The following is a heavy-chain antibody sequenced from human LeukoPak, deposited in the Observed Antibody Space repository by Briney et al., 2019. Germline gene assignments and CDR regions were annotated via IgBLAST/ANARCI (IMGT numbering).Heavy chain of an antibody. D-gene: IGHD2-2*01. J-gene: IGHJ4*02. CDR1: GGSFSGYY. Sequence: SETLSLTCAVYGGSFSGYYWSWIRQPPGKGLEWIGEINHSGSTNYNPSLKSRVTISVDTSKNQFSLKLSSVTAADTAVYYCARARTGCSSSVCYGIDYWGQGTLVTVSS. CDR2: INHSGST. V-gene: IGHV4-34*01. CDR3: ARARTGCSSSVCYGIDY.